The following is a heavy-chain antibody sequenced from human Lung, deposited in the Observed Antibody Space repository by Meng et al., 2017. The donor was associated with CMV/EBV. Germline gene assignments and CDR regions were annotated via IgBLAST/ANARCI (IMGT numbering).Heavy chain of an antibody. J-gene: IGHJ4*02. CDR1: GFAFNNFW. V-gene: IGHV3-74*03. CDR3: VRDRGLGGIAS. D-gene: IGHD3-10*01. CDR2: VDGAGAGI. Sequence: GESXKISCEASGFAFNNFWMHWFRQDPGKGLLWVSRVDGAGAGIMYADSVKGRFTISRDPARNTVYLQMNNLRVDDTAVYYCVRDRGLGGIASWGQGTLVTVSS.